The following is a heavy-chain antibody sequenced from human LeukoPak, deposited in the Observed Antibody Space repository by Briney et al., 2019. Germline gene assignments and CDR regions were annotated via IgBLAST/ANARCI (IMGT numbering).Heavy chain of an antibody. CDR2: VYYSGST. D-gene: IGHD2-15*01. J-gene: IGHJ5*02. CDR1: GSSITSTSSY. CDR3: ARNESVVVAGRPKYNWFDP. V-gene: IGHV4-39*01. Sequence: SETLSLTCTVSGSSITSTSSYWGWIRQPPGKGLEWIGSVYYSGSTSYSPSLKSRVTISVDTSRNQFSLKLSSVTAADTAVYFCARNESVVVAGRPKYNWFDPWGQGTLVTVSS.